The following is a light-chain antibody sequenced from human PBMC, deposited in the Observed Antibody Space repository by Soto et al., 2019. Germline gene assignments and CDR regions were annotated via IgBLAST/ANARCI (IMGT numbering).Light chain of an antibody. CDR2: VAS. CDR3: LQDYSYPLT. Sequence: AIQMTQSPSSLSASVGDRVTITCRASQDIRDDLGWYQQKPGKAPNLLIYVASNLQSGVPSRFSGSGSGTEFTLNISSLQPEDFATYYCLQDYSYPLTFGGGTKVEIK. J-gene: IGKJ4*01. CDR1: QDIRDD. V-gene: IGKV1-6*02.